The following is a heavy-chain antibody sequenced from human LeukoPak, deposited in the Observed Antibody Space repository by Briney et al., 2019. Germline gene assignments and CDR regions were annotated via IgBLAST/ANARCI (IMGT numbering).Heavy chain of an antibody. Sequence: GGSLRLSCAASGFTFSSYDMHWVRQAPGKGLEWVALIWYDGSNNNYADSVKGRFTISRDNSKNTLFLQMNSLRAEDTAVYYCAREASDAFDIWGQGTMVTVSS. V-gene: IGHV3-33*01. J-gene: IGHJ3*02. CDR2: IWYDGSNN. CDR1: GFTFSSYD. CDR3: AREASDAFDI.